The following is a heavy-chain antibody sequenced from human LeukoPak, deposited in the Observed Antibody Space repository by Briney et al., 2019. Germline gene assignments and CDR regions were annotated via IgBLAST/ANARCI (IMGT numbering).Heavy chain of an antibody. CDR2: IYTAGNT. CDR1: GCPFSSYW. Sequence: GGSLRLSCVASGCPFSSYWMTWVRQAPGKGLEWVSVIYTAGNTYYADSVKGRFTISRDNSKNTLYLQMNSLRAEDTAVYYCARGTYHYDNSGHYPISFDCWGQGTLVTVSS. V-gene: IGHV3-53*01. J-gene: IGHJ4*02. D-gene: IGHD3-22*01. CDR3: ARGTYHYDNSGHYPISFDC.